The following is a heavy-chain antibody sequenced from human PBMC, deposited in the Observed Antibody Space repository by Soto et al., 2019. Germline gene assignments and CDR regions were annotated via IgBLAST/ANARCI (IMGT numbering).Heavy chain of an antibody. Sequence: QVQLVQSGAEVKKPGSSVKVSCKASGGTFSSYSINWVRQAPGQGLEWMGEIIPIFGTANYAQKFEGRVTITAVESTSTAYMELSSLRSEDNAVYYCARDGGSHSGGIDYWGQGTLVTVSS. CDR2: IIPIFGTA. CDR3: ARDGGSHSGGIDY. V-gene: IGHV1-69*01. J-gene: IGHJ4*02. D-gene: IGHD1-26*01. CDR1: GGTFSSYS.